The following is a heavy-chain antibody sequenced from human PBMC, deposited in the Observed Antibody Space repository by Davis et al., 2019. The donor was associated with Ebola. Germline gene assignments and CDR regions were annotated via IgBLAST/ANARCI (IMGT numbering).Heavy chain of an antibody. CDR2: ISSSSNYI. D-gene: IGHD2/OR15-2a*01. CDR1: GFTFSSNS. V-gene: IGHV3-21*04. Sequence: GGSLRLSCAASGFTFSSNSMNWVRQAPGKGLEWVSFISSSSNYIYYADSVKGRFTVSRDNAKNSLYLQMNSLRVEDTAMYYCVKDTSNIWFDVWGQGTLVTVSA. J-gene: IGHJ3*01. CDR3: VKDTSNIWFDV.